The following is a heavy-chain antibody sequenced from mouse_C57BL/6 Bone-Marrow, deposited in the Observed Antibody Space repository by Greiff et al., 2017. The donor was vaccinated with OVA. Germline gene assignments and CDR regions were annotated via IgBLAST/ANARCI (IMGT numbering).Heavy chain of an antibody. J-gene: IGHJ1*03. CDR3: ARDDYYWYFDV. V-gene: IGHV7-1*01. CDR2: SRNKANDYTT. Sequence: EVKVVESGGGLVQSGRSLRLSCATSGFTFSDFYMGWVRQAPGKGLEWIAASRNKANDYTTEYSASVKGRFIVSRDTSQSILYLQMNALRAEDTAIYYCARDDYYWYFDVWGTGTTVTVSS. CDR1: GFTFSDFY.